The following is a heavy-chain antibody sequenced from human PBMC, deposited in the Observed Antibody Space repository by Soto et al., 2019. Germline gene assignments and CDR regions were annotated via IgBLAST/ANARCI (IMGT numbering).Heavy chain of an antibody. CDR1: GFTLSSYD. CDR2: ISYDGSNT. Sequence: QVQLVESGGGVVQPGKSLRLSCAASGFTLSSYDIHWVRQAPGKGLEWVAAISYDGSNTYYADSVKGRFTISRDISKNTLYLQMSSLRPEDTAVYYCARGPVATLGSSHKGGFYYYYYGMDVWGQGTTVTVSS. CDR3: ARGPVATLGSSHKGGFYYYYYGMDV. J-gene: IGHJ6*02. D-gene: IGHD3-10*02. V-gene: IGHV3-30-3*01.